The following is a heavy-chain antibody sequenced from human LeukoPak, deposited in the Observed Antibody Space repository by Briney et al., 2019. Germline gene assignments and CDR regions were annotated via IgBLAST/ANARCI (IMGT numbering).Heavy chain of an antibody. V-gene: IGHV3-7*01. CDR3: ARGQITSTL. J-gene: IGHJ4*02. CDR1: GFTFSSYE. CDR2: IKKDENEK. Sequence: AGGSLRLSCAASGFTFSSYEMNWVRQAPGKGLEWVANIKKDENEKHYVDSVKGRFTISRDNAKNSLYLQMNSLRAEDTAVYYCARGQITSTLWGQGTLVTVSA.